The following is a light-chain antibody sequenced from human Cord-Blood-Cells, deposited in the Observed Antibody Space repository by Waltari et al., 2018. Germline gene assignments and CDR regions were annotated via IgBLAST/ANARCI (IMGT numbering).Light chain of an antibody. CDR2: AAS. Sequence: DIQMTQSPSSLSASVGDRVTITCRASQGISNYLAWYQQKPGKVPKLLIYAASPLQSGVPSRFSVSGSETDFTRTISSLQAEDVATYYCQKYNSAPRTFGGGTKVEIK. CDR3: QKYNSAPRT. J-gene: IGKJ4*01. CDR1: QGISNY. V-gene: IGKV1-27*01.